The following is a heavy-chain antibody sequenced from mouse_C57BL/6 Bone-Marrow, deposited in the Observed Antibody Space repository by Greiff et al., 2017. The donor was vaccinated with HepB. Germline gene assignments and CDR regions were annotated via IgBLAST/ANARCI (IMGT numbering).Heavy chain of an antibody. CDR3: AREGWWYFDY. J-gene: IGHJ2*01. CDR2: IDPSDSYT. Sequence: QVQLQQPGAELVMPGASVKLSCKASGYTFTSYWIHWVKQRPGQGLEWIGEIDPSDSYTNYNQKFKGKSTLTVDKSSSTAYMQLSSLTSEDSAVYYCAREGWWYFDYWGQGTTLTVSS. V-gene: IGHV1-69*01. CDR1: GYTFTSYW. D-gene: IGHD1-1*02.